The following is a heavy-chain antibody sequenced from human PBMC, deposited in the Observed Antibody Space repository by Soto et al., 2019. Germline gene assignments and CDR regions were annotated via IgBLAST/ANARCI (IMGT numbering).Heavy chain of an antibody. CDR3: AREASGFWFDP. Sequence: SETLSLTCTVSGGSISSYYWSWIRQPPGKGLEWIGYIYYSGSTNYNPSLKSRVTISVDTSKNQFSLKLSSVTAADTAVYYCAREASGFWFDPWGQGTLVTVSS. CDR1: GGSISSYY. CDR2: IYYSGST. D-gene: IGHD2-15*01. V-gene: IGHV4-59*01. J-gene: IGHJ5*02.